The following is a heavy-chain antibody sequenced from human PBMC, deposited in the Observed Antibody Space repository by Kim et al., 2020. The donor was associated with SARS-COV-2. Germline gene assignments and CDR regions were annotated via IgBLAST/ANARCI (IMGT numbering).Heavy chain of an antibody. CDR1: GGSFSGYY. Sequence: SEILSLTCAVYGGSFSGYYWSWIRQPPGKGLEWIGEINHSGSTNYNPSLKSRVTISVDTSKNQFSLKLSSVTAADTAVYYCARDGYCSSTSCYDYWGQGTLVTVSS. D-gene: IGHD2-2*01. V-gene: IGHV4-34*01. CDR3: ARDGYCSSTSCYDY. CDR2: INHSGST. J-gene: IGHJ4*02.